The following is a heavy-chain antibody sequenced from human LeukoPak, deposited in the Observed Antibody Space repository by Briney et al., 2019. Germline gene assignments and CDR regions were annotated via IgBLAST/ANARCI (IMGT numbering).Heavy chain of an antibody. CDR3: AKGLYCSSTSCLESYFDY. Sequence: GRSLRLSCAASGFTFDDYAMHWARQAPGKGLEWVSGISWNSGSIGYADSVKGRFTISRDNAKNSLYLQMNSLRAEDMALYYCAKGLYCSSTSCLESYFDYWGQGTLVTVSS. J-gene: IGHJ4*02. CDR1: GFTFDDYA. CDR2: ISWNSGSI. D-gene: IGHD2-2*01. V-gene: IGHV3-9*03.